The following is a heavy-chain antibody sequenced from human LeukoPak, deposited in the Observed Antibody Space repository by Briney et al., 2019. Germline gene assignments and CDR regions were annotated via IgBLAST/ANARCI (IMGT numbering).Heavy chain of an antibody. CDR3: ATENFGLGSPFDP. V-gene: IGHV1-24*01. CDR2: FDPEDDER. Sequence: ASVKVSCKVAGYTLNEVSMHWVRQAPGKGLEWMGGFDPEDDERIYAQKFQGRVTMTEDTSTDTAYMELSSLTSEDTAMYYCATENFGLGSPFDPWGQGTLVTVSS. CDR1: GYTLNEVS. J-gene: IGHJ5*02. D-gene: IGHD3-16*01.